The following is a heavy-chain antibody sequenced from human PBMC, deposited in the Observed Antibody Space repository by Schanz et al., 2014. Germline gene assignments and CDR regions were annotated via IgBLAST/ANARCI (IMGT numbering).Heavy chain of an antibody. V-gene: IGHV3-11*01. CDR3: AKNWKGHHITGRPGWSDGMDV. Sequence: QVQLVESGGGLVKPGGSLRLSCAASGFIFNDYYMNWIRQAPGKGLEWLSYISRDGTTSYYADSVKGRFTISRDNAKNTLYLQMNSLRVEDTAEYYCAKNWKGHHITGRPGWSDGMDVWGQGTTVTVSS. J-gene: IGHJ6*02. CDR1: GFIFNDYY. D-gene: IGHD6-6*01. CDR2: ISRDGTTS.